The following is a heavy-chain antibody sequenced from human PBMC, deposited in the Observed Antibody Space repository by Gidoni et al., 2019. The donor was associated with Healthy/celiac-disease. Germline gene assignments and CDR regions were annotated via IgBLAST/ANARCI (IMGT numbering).Heavy chain of an antibody. CDR2: IYHSGST. Sequence: QVQLQESGPGLVKPSETLSLTCAVSGYPISSGYSWGGIRQPPGKGLEWIGSIYHSGSTYYNPSLKSRVTISVDTSKNQVSLKLSSVTAADTAVYYCARVIFEGPRWFDPWGQGTLVTVSS. D-gene: IGHD3-3*01. CDR1: GYPISSGYS. J-gene: IGHJ5*02. V-gene: IGHV4-38-2*01. CDR3: ARVIFEGPRWFDP.